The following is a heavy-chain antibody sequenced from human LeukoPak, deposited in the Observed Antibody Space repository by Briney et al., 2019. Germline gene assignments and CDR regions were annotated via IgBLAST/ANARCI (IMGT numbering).Heavy chain of an antibody. V-gene: IGHV4-4*02. Sequence: SETLSLTCAVSGGSISSSNWWSWVRQPPGKGLEWIGEIYHSGSTNYNPSLKSRVTISVDKSKNQFSLKLSSVTAADTAVYYCARVGIAVAAAANQKTYYYYYGMDVWGQGTTVTVSS. CDR1: GGSISSSNW. J-gene: IGHJ6*02. CDR2: IYHSGST. CDR3: ARVGIAVAAAANQKTYYYYYGMDV. D-gene: IGHD6-19*01.